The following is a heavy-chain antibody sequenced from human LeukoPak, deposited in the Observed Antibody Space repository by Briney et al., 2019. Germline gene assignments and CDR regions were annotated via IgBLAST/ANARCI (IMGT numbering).Heavy chain of an antibody. D-gene: IGHD5-18*01. V-gene: IGHV1-46*01. J-gene: IGHJ4*02. CDR2: INPSGGST. CDR1: GYTFTNYY. CDR3: APRVYTYGYLDY. Sequence: ASVKVSCKASGYTFTNYYMNWVRQAPGQGLEWMGIINPSGGSTSYAQKFQGRVTVTRDTSTSTVYMELSSLRSEDTAMYYCAPRVYTYGYLDYWGQGTLVTVSS.